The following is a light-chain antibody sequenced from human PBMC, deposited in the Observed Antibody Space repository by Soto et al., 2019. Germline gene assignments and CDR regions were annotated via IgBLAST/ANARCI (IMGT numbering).Light chain of an antibody. CDR3: QQSYTLSPLN. V-gene: IGKV1-39*01. Sequence: DIQITHSPSSLSASVVDGVIITCLTSQSISNYLNWYQHKPGKAPKVLISAASNLQSGVPSRFSGSGSGTVFTLTISSLQPEDFATYFCQQSYTLSPLNFGGGTKVDIK. J-gene: IGKJ4*01. CDR2: AAS. CDR1: QSISNY.